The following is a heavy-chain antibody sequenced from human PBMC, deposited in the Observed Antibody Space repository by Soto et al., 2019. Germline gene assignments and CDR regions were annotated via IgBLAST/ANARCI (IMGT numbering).Heavy chain of an antibody. Sequence: EVQLVESGGGLVQPGGSLRLSCAASGLPFSSHYIGWIRQAPGRGLEGVAKINPDGRDEQYADSVRGRFTVSRDNTKNLVFLQMKGLRVEDTAVYYCARETWWRLDYWGQGNLVTVSS. CDR3: ARETWWRLDY. CDR2: INPDGRDE. V-gene: IGHV3-7*04. J-gene: IGHJ4*02. CDR1: GLPFSSHY. D-gene: IGHD2-15*01.